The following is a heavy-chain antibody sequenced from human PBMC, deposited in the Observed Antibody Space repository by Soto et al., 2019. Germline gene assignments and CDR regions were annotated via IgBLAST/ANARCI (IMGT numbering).Heavy chain of an antibody. V-gene: IGHV1-18*01. CDR3: ARDTDYGDYLPIDY. J-gene: IGHJ4*02. Sequence: ASVKVSCKASGYTFTSYGISWVRQAPGQGLEWMGWISAYNGNTNYAQKLQGRVTMTTDTSTSTAYMELRSLRSDDTVVYYCARDTDYGDYLPIDYWGQGTLVTVSS. CDR2: ISAYNGNT. D-gene: IGHD4-17*01. CDR1: GYTFTSYG.